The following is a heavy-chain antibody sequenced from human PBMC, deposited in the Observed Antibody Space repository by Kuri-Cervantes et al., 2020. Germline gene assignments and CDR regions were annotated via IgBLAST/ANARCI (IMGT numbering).Heavy chain of an antibody. CDR1: GGSISSSSYY. J-gene: IGHJ3*02. Sequence: SETLSLTCTVSGGSISSSSYYWGWIRQPPGKGLEWIGSMYYSGSTYYNPSLKSRVTISVDTSKNQFSLKPSSVTAADTAVYYCARVPGGIDAFEIWGQGTLVTVSS. CDR3: ARVPGGIDAFEI. V-gene: IGHV4-39*07. CDR2: MYYSGST. D-gene: IGHD1-1*01.